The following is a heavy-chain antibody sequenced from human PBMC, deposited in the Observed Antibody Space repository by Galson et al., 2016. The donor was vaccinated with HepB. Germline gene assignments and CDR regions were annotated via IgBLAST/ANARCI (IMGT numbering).Heavy chain of an antibody. V-gene: IGHV3-9*01. J-gene: IGHJ4*02. CDR2: ISWNSGSI. D-gene: IGHD3-3*01. Sequence: SLRLSCAASGFTFDDYAMHWVRQAPGKGLEWVSGISWNSGSIGYADSVKGRFTISRDNSKNSLYPQMNSLRAEDTALYYCAKGRDFGVVTSFDYWGQGTLVTVSS. CDR1: GFTFDDYA. CDR3: AKGRDFGVVTSFDY.